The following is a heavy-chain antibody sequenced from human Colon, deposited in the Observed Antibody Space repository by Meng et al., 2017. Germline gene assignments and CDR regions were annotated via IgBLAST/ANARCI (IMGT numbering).Heavy chain of an antibody. J-gene: IGHJ4*02. D-gene: IGHD2-15*01. CDR3: TRGYLDIGDY. Sequence: VQLVGAGGGLVQPGGSLSLSCAASGFTFSSYWMHWVRQTPGEGLVWVSRISSDGSSTSYADSVRGRFTISRDNAKNTLYLQMNSLRAEDTAVYYCTRGYLDIGDYWGQGTLVTVSS. CDR2: ISSDGSST. CDR1: GFTFSSYW. V-gene: IGHV3-74*01.